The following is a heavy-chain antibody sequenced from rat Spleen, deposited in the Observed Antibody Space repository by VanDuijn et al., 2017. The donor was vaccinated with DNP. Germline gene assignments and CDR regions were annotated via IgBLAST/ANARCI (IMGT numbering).Heavy chain of an antibody. CDR3: ARGDFEYNPFDY. Sequence: EVRLVESGGGLVQPGRSLKLSCAASGFIFSNYYMAWVRQAPTKGLEWVASINPSGGVTYYRDSVKGRFTVSRDNAKNSLYLQMDSLRSEDTATYYCARGDFEYNPFDYWGQGILVTVSS. CDR2: INPSGGVT. CDR1: GFIFSNYY. D-gene: IGHD1-5*01. J-gene: IGHJ2*01. V-gene: IGHV5-25*01.